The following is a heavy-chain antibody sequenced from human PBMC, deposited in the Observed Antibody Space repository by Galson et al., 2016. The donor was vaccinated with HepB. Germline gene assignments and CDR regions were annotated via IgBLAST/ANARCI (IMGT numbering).Heavy chain of an antibody. Sequence: SETLSLTCSASGDHTTNSNYWAWIRQSPATGLEWIGTVSNDGSTFYTPSLKSRVSISLDASKNELSLRLSSVTAADTAIYFCARPSVHDFYTGYFGYYFDSWGQGSLVTVSS. CDR2: VSNDGST. CDR3: ARPSVHDFYTGYFGYYFDS. D-gene: IGHD3/OR15-3a*01. CDR1: GDHTTNSNY. V-gene: IGHV4-38-2*02. J-gene: IGHJ4*02.